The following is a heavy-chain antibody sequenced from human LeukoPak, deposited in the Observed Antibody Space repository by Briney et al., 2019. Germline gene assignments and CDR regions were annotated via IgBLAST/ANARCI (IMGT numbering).Heavy chain of an antibody. J-gene: IGHJ4*02. CDR2: ISGSGGST. D-gene: IGHD1-26*01. CDR3: AKSPGGSYYEDYFDY. V-gene: IGHV3-23*01. CDR1: GFTFSSYG. Sequence: PGRSLRLSCAASGFTFSSYGMHWVRQAPGKGLEWVSAISGSGGSTYYADSVKGRFTISRDNSKNTLYLQMNSLRAEDTAVYYCAKSPGGSYYEDYFDYWGQGTLVTVSS.